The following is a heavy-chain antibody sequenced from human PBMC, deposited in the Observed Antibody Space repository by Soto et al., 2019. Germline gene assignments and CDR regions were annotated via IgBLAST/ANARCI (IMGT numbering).Heavy chain of an antibody. CDR3: ARVDTDGDYQY. V-gene: IGHV1-69*01. J-gene: IGHJ4*02. Sequence: QVQLVQSGAEVKKPGSSVKVSCKTSGGPFSAYAISWVRQAPGQGLEWMGGIIPISGATNYAQKFHGRVTITADESTTTAYMEVSRLTSEDTAVYYCARVDTDGDYQYRGQGTLVTVSS. CDR2: IIPISGAT. CDR1: GGPFSAYA. D-gene: IGHD4-17*01.